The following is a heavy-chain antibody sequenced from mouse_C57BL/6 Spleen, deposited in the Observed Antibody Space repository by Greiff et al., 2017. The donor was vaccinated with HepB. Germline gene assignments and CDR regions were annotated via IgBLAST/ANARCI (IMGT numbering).Heavy chain of an antibody. J-gene: IGHJ1*03. CDR1: GYTFTDYN. CDR2: INPNNGGT. D-gene: IGHD2-4*01. CDR3: ARFFFYYDYDGYFDV. V-gene: IGHV1-18*01. Sequence: EVQLQQSGPELVKPGASVKIPCKASGYTFTDYNMDWVKQSHGKSLEWIGDINPNNGGTIYNQKFKGKATLTVDKSSSTAYMELRSLTSEDTAVYYCARFFFYYDYDGYFDVWGTGTTVTVSS.